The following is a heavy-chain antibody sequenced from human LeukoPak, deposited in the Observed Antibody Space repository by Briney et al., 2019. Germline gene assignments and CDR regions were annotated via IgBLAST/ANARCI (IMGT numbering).Heavy chain of an antibody. Sequence: ASVKVSCKASGYTFTSYDINWVRQATGQALEWMGWMNPNSGNTGYAQKFQGRVTMTRNTSISTAYMELSSLRSEDTAVYYCARGLSIAVAGKFPVGYWGQGTLVTVSS. V-gene: IGHV1-8*01. CDR1: GYTFTSYD. D-gene: IGHD6-19*01. J-gene: IGHJ4*02. CDR3: ARGLSIAVAGKFPVGY. CDR2: MNPNSGNT.